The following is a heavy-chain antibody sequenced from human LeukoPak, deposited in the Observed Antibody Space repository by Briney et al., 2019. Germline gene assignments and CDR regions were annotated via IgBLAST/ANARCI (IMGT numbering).Heavy chain of an antibody. CDR1: AGSITSHDYY. V-gene: IGHV4-30-4*01. Sequence: PSQTLSLTCTVSAGSITSHDYYWSWIRQAPGKGLEWIVYTHNSGSTFYNPSLKSRFTISVDTSKNQFSLKVRSVTATDTAVYYCAREGHDFWSGSRGWFDPWGPGTLATVSS. J-gene: IGHJ5*02. CDR3: AREGHDFWSGSRGWFDP. CDR2: THNSGST. D-gene: IGHD3-3*01.